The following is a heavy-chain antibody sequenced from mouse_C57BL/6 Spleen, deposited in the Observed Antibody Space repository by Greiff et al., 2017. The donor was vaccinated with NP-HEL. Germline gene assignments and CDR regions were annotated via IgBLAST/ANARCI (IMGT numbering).Heavy chain of an antibody. CDR3: ARVNWDYFDY. CDR2: IYWDDDK. V-gene: IGHV8-12*01. CDR1: GFSLSTSGMG. D-gene: IGHD4-1*01. J-gene: IGHJ2*01. Sequence: QVTLKVSGPGLLQSSQTLSLTCSFSGFSLSTSGMGVSWIRQPSGKGLEWLAHIYWDDDKRYNPSLKSRLTISKDTSSNQVFLKITSVDTADTATYYCARVNWDYFDYWGQGTTRTVSS.